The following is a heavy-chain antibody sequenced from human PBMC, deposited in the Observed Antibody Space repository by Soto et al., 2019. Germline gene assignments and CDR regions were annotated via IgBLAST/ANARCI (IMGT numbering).Heavy chain of an antibody. V-gene: IGHV3-23*01. D-gene: IGHD3-22*01. Sequence: GSLRLSCAASGFTFSSYAMSWVRQAPGKGLEWVSAISGSGGSTYYADSVKGRFTISRDNSKNTLYLQMNSLRAEDTAVYYCAKVGYYYDSSGYYYFDYWGQGPLVTVS. CDR2: ISGSGGST. CDR1: GFTFSSYA. CDR3: AKVGYYYDSSGYYYFDY. J-gene: IGHJ4*02.